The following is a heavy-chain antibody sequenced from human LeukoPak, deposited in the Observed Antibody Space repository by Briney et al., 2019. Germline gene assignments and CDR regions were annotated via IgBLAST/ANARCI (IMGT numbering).Heavy chain of an antibody. CDR2: IYPADSDT. CDR1: GYSFTSYW. D-gene: IGHD3-10*01. J-gene: IGHJ4*02. CDR3: ARRRYGSGSYYLDY. V-gene: IGHV5-51*01. Sequence: GDSLKISCKGSGYSFTSYWIGWVRQMPGKGLEWMEIIYPADSDTRYRPSFQGQVTISADKSITTAYLQWSSLKASDTAMYYCARRRYGSGSYYLDYWGQGTLVTVSS.